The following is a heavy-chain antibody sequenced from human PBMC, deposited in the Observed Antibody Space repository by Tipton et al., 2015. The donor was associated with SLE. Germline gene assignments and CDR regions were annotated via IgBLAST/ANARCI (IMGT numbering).Heavy chain of an antibody. CDR3: ATRRASHHGFDY. Sequence: TLSLTCTVSGGSISSGSYYWSWIRQPAGKGLEWIGRIYTSGSTNYNPSLKSRVTISVDTSKNQFSLKLSSVTAADTAVYYCATRRASHHGFDYWGQGTLVTVSS. V-gene: IGHV4-61*02. CDR2: IYTSGST. J-gene: IGHJ4*02. CDR1: GGSISSGSYY.